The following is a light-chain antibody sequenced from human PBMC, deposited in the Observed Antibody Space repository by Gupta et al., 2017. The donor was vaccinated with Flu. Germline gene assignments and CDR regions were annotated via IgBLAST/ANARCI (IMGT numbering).Light chain of an antibody. CDR2: KAS. CDR3: QQYNSQWT. CDR1: QSISSW. V-gene: IGKV1-5*03. J-gene: IGKJ1*01. Sequence: DIQMTQSPSTLSASVGDRVTITCRASQSISSWLAWYQQKPGKAPKLLIYKASSLESGVPSRFSGSGSGTEFTLTISSLQPDDFATYYFQQYNSQWTFGQGTKVETK.